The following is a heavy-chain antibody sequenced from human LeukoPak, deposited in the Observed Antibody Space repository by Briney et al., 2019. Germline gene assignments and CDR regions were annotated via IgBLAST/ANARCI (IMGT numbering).Heavy chain of an antibody. CDR2: ISAYNGNT. CDR3: AMRGYMVRGVMIPKAYFDY. D-gene: IGHD3-10*01. CDR1: GYTFTSYG. Sequence: ASVTVSCKASGYTFTSYGISWVRQAPGQGLEWTGWISAYNGNTNYAQKLQRRVTMTTDTSTSTAYMELRSLRSDDTAVYYCAMRGYMVRGVMIPKAYFDYWGQGTLVTVSS. J-gene: IGHJ4*02. V-gene: IGHV1-18*01.